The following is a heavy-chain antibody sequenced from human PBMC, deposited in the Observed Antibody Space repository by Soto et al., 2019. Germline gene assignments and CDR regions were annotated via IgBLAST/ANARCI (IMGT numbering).Heavy chain of an antibody. CDR2: IYHGGST. Sequence: QPQLLESGSGLVKPSQTLSLTCVYSGGSISSGGYSWSWIRQPPGKGLEWIGYIYHGGSTSYNPSLKRRVSISVDRSKNQFSLRLTSVTAADTAVYYWARSGYSFGSYWYFDLWGRGTLVSVSS. CDR3: ARSGYSFGSYWYFDL. J-gene: IGHJ2*01. V-gene: IGHV4-30-2*01. CDR1: GGSISSGGYS. D-gene: IGHD5-18*01.